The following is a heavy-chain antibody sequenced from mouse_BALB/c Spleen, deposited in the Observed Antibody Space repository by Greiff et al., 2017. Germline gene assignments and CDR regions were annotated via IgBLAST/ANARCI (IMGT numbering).Heavy chain of an antibody. CDR3: ARQRDGSSYSHFDY. J-gene: IGHJ2*01. CDR1: GFTFSSYY. D-gene: IGHD1-1*01. CDR2: INSNGGST. Sequence: EVKLMESGGGLVKLGGSLKLSCAASGFTFSSYYMSWVRQTPEKRLELVAAINSNGGSTYYPDTVKGRFTISRDNAKNTLYLQMSSLKSEDTALYYCARQRDGSSYSHFDYWGQGTTLTVSS. V-gene: IGHV5-6-2*01.